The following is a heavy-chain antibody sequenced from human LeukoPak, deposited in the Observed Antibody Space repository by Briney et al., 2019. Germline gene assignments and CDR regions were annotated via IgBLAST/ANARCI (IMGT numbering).Heavy chain of an antibody. CDR2: IYSGDNT. J-gene: IGHJ4*02. Sequence: GGSLRLSCAASGFTASNNYMSWVRQAPGKGLEWVSVIYSGDNTYYVESVKGRFTISRDNSKNTLFLQMNRLRAEDTAVYYCAGRRVLDASFDYWGQGTLVTVSS. D-gene: IGHD3-16*01. CDR3: AGRRVLDASFDY. CDR1: GFTASNNY. V-gene: IGHV3-66*02.